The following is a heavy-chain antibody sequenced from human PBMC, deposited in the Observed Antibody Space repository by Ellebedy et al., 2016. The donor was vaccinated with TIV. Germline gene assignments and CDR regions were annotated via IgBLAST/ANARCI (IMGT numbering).Heavy chain of an antibody. CDR1: GFTFSSYG. CDR2: IWYDGSNK. J-gene: IGHJ3*02. Sequence: GGSLRLXXAASGFTFSSYGMHWVRQAPGKGLEWVAVIWYDGSNKYYADSVKGRFTISRDNSKNTLYLQMNSLRAEDTAVYYCARDPGGTDAFDIWGQGTMVTVSS. CDR3: ARDPGGTDAFDI. D-gene: IGHD4-23*01. V-gene: IGHV3-33*01.